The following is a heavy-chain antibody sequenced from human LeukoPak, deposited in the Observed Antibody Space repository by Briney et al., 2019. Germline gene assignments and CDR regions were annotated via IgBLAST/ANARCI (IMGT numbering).Heavy chain of an antibody. CDR3: ARDLGAAAGPSGYYMDV. CDR1: GYTFTSYY. D-gene: IGHD6-13*01. Sequence: GASVKVSCKASGYTFTSYYMHWVRQAPGQGLEWMGMINPSAGSTSYTQNFQGSVTMTRDMSTSTVYMELSSLRSEDTAVYYCARDLGAAAGPSGYYMDVWGKGTTVTISS. CDR2: INPSAGST. V-gene: IGHV1-46*01. J-gene: IGHJ6*03.